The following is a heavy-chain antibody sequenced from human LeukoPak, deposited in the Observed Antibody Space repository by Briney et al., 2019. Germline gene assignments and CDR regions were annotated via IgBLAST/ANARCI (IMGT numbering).Heavy chain of an antibody. V-gene: IGHV3-7*01. J-gene: IGHJ4*02. D-gene: IGHD6-19*01. Sequence: GGSLRLSCAASGFTFSSYWMSWVRRAPGKGLEWVANIKQDGSEKYYVDSVKGRFTVSRDNAKNSLYLQMNSLRAEDTAVYYCARGIAVAGTIPYYWGQGALVTVSS. CDR1: GFTFSSYW. CDR3: ARGIAVAGTIPYY. CDR2: IKQDGSEK.